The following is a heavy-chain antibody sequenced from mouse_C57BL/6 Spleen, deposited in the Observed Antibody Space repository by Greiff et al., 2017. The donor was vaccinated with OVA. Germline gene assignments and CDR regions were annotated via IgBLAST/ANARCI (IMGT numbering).Heavy chain of an antibody. CDR3: TTDDGYSGAMDY. Sequence: EVQLQESGAELVRPGASVKLSCTASGFNIKDDYMHWVKQRPEQGLEWIGWIDPENGDTEYASKFQGKATITADTSSNTAYLQLSSLTSEDTAVYYCTTDDGYSGAMDYWGQGTSVTVSS. J-gene: IGHJ4*01. V-gene: IGHV14-4*01. CDR2: IDPENGDT. D-gene: IGHD2-3*01. CDR1: GFNIKDDY.